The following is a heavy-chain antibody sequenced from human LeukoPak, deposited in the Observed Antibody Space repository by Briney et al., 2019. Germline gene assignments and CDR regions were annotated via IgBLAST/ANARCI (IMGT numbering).Heavy chain of an antibody. CDR1: GGSFSGYY. V-gene: IGHV4-34*01. CDR2: INHSGST. D-gene: IGHD6-19*01. J-gene: IGHJ4*02. CDR3: ARDIAVAGQFDY. Sequence: SETLSLTCAVYGGSFSGYYWSWIRQPPGKGLEWIGEINHSGSTNYNPSLKSRVTISVDTSKNQFSLKLSSVTAADTAVYYCARDIAVAGQFDYWGQGTVVTVSS.